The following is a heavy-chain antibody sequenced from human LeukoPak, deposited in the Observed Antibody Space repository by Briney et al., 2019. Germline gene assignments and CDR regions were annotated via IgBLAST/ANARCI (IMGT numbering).Heavy chain of an antibody. CDR1: GGSISSYY. CDR2: IYYSGST. V-gene: IGHV4-59*01. Sequence: SETLSLTCTVSGGSISSYYWSWIRQPPGKGLEWIGYIYYSGSTNYNPSLKSRVTISVDTSKNQFSLKLSSVTAADTAVYYCARVVDTAMDDYWGQGTLVTVSS. J-gene: IGHJ4*02. D-gene: IGHD5-18*01. CDR3: ARVVDTAMDDY.